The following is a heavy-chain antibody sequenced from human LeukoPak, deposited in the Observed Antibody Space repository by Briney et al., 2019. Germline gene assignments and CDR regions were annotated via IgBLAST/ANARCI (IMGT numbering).Heavy chain of an antibody. CDR2: IHGSGST. CDR3: ARWGGLRFELAYFDY. D-gene: IGHD3-3*01. CDR1: GGSIGSDY. V-gene: IGHV4-4*07. J-gene: IGHJ4*02. Sequence: SETLSLTCTVSGGSIGSDYWTWIRQPAGKGLEWIGRIHGSGSTSYNPSLRSRVTMSVDTSKNQFSLKLSSVTAADTAVYYCARWGGLRFELAYFDYWGQGTLVTVSS.